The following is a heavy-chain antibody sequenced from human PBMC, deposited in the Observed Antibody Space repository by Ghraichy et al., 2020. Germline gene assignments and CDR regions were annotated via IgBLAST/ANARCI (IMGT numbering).Heavy chain of an antibody. Sequence: ASVKVSCKASGYTFTHYFMDWVRQAPGQGLEWMGRIDSNSGETNYGHKFQGRVTMTRDTSTSTAYMELSRLRSDDTAVYYCASIPGVATIGFFPSSFDIWGQGTLVTVSS. J-gene: IGHJ3*02. CDR2: IDSNSGET. CDR1: GYTFTHYF. CDR3: ASIPGVATIGFFPSSFDI. V-gene: IGHV1-2*06. D-gene: IGHD6-13*01.